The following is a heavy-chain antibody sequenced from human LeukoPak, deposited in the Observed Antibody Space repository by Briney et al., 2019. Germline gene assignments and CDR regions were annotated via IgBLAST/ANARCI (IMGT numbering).Heavy chain of an antibody. J-gene: IGHJ4*02. D-gene: IGHD2-2*01. CDR1: GGSISSYY. CDR3: AREAEGYCSSTSCPFGY. Sequence: SETLSLTCTVSGGSISSYYWSWIRQPPGKGLEWIGYIYYSGSTNYNPSLKSRVTISVDTSKNQFSLKLSSVTAADTAVYYCAREAEGYCSSTSCPFGYWGQGTLVTVSS. CDR2: IYYSGST. V-gene: IGHV4-59*01.